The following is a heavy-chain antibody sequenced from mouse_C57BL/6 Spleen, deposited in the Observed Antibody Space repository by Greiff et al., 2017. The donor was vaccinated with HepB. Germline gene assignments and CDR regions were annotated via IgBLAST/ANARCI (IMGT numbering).Heavy chain of an antibody. V-gene: IGHV1-72*01. CDR2: IDPNSGGT. CDR1: GYTFTSYW. Sequence: QVHVKQPGAELVKPGASVKLSCKASGYTFTSYWMHWVKQRPGLGLEWIGRIDPNSGGTKYNEKFKSKATLTVDKPSSTAYMQLSSLTSEDSAVYYCARLGLHYNDGYFDVWGTGTTVTVSS. D-gene: IGHD1-1*01. CDR3: ARLGLHYNDGYFDV. J-gene: IGHJ1*03.